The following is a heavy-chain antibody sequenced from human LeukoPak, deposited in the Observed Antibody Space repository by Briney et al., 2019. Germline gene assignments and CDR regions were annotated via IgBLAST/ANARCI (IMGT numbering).Heavy chain of an antibody. CDR3: ARGPFDDHNWSGYWFDV. Sequence: SVKVSCQVSGDSFRNYAISWVRQAPGQGLQWMGGIITNFETTHYAQMFKGRVTLTTDESTRTAYMELISLRSEDTAVYYCARGPFDDHNWSGYWFDVWGQGTRVTVSS. D-gene: IGHD3-3*01. CDR1: GDSFRNYA. V-gene: IGHV1-69*05. J-gene: IGHJ5*02. CDR2: IITNFETT.